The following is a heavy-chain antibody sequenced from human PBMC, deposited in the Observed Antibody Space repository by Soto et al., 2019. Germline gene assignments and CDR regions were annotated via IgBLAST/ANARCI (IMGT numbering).Heavy chain of an antibody. Sequence: GGSLRPSCAASGFTFSSDWMNWVRQSPGKGLEWVSRIISGGTRVSYADSVKGRFIITRDNAKNTLYLEMHSLTADATAVYYCARERTSKGGMDIWGQGTTVTVSS. CDR1: GFTFSSDW. CDR3: ARERTSKGGMDI. J-gene: IGHJ6*02. CDR2: IISGGTRV. V-gene: IGHV3-74*01.